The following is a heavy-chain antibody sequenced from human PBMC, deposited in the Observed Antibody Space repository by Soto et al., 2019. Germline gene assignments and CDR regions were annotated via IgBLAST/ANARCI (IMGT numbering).Heavy chain of an antibody. CDR2: INSDGSST. J-gene: IGHJ6*02. CDR3: ARAIGYYGIDV. V-gene: IGHV3-74*01. D-gene: IGHD3-22*01. Sequence: GGSLRLSCAASGFSFSNCWMHWVRQAPGMGLVWVSHINSDGSSTTYADPVKGRFTISRDNANNTLYLQMNSLRAEDTAVYYCARAIGYYGIDVWGQGTTVTVSS. CDR1: GFSFSNCW.